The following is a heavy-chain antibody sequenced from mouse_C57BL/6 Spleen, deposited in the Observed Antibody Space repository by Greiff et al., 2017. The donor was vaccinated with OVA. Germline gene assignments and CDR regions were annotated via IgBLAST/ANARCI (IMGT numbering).Heavy chain of an antibody. CDR3: ARDTTVVATRYFDY. V-gene: IGHV1-55*01. CDR1: GYTFTSYW. Sequence: QVHVKQPGAELVKPGASVKMSCKASGYTFTSYWITWVKQRPGQGLEWIGDIYPGSGSTNYNEKFKSKATLTVDTSSSTAYMQLSSLTSEDSAVYYCARDTTVVATRYFDYWGQGTTLTVSS. CDR2: IYPGSGST. J-gene: IGHJ2*01. D-gene: IGHD1-1*01.